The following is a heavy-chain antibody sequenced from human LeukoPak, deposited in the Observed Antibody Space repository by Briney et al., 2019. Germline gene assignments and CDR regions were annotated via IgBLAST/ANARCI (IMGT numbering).Heavy chain of an antibody. Sequence: PSETLSLTCTVSGGSISSGSYYWSWIRQPAGKGLEWIGRIYTSGSTNYNPSLKSRVTISVDTSKNQFSLKLSSVTAADTAVYYCARGDYSNYGAAFDIWGQGTMVTVSS. D-gene: IGHD4-11*01. J-gene: IGHJ3*02. V-gene: IGHV4-61*02. CDR2: IYTSGST. CDR1: GGSISSGSYY. CDR3: ARGDYSNYGAAFDI.